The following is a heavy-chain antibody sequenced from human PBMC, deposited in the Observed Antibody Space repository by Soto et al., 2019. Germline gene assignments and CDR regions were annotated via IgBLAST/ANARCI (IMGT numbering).Heavy chain of an antibody. CDR2: ISYDGSNK. CDR1: GFTFSSYA. D-gene: IGHD5-12*01. Sequence: PRLSCAASGFTFSSYAMHWVRQAPGKGLEWVAVISYDGSNKYYADSVKGRLTISRDNSKNTLYLQMNSLRAEDTAVYYCASLSGGYDLDYWGQGTLVTVSS. CDR3: ASLSGGYDLDY. V-gene: IGHV3-30-3*01. J-gene: IGHJ4*02.